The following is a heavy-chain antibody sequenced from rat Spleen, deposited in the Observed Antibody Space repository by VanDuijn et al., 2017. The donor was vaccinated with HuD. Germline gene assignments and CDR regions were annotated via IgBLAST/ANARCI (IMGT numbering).Heavy chain of an antibody. J-gene: IGHJ4*01. D-gene: IGHD1-6*01. Sequence: EVQLVESGGGLVQPGRSMKLSCAASGFTFSSFPMAWARQAPTKGLEWVATISSDGSTTYYRDSVKGRFTISRDNAESTLYLQMDSLRSEATATYYCASLMYTPDYLGVMDAWGQGASVTVSS. CDR2: ISSDGSTT. CDR3: ASLMYTPDYLGVMDA. CDR1: GFTFSSFP. V-gene: IGHV5-46*01.